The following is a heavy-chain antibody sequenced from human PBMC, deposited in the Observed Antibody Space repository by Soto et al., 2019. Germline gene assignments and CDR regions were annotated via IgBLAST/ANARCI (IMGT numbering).Heavy chain of an antibody. J-gene: IGHJ6*02. Sequence: GGSLRLSCAASGFTFSSYAMSWVRQAPGKGLEWVSAISGSGGSTYYADSVKGRFTISRDNSKNTLYLQMNSLRAEDTAVYYCAGRGYSYGYGDYYGMDVWGQGTTVTVSS. CDR3: AGRGYSYGYGDYYGMDV. CDR2: ISGSGGST. D-gene: IGHD5-18*01. CDR1: GFTFSSYA. V-gene: IGHV3-23*01.